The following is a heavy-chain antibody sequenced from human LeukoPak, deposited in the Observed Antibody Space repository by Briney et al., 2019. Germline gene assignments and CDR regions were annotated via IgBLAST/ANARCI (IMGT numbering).Heavy chain of an antibody. CDR2: IYYSGST. J-gene: IGHJ6*03. D-gene: IGHD5-18*01. CDR1: GDSISSGDYY. V-gene: IGHV4-30-4*08. CDR3: ARAQSDTDNYYYYYMDV. Sequence: SQTLSLTCTVSGDSISSGDYYWSWIRQPPGKGLEWIGYIYYSGSTYYNPSLKSRVTISVDTSKNQFSLKLSSVTAADTAVYYCARAQSDTDNYYYYYMDVWGKGTTVTVSS.